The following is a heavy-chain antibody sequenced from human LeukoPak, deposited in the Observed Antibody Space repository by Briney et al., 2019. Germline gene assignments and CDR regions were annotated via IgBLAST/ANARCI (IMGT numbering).Heavy chain of an antibody. CDR3: ARDYYYGSGIYYYYYMDV. Sequence: PSETLSLTCAVSGYSISSGGYSWSWFRQPPGKRLEWITYMFYSGNTYYSPSLKSRLTISIDTSKNQFSLRLSSVTAADTAVYYCARDYYYGSGIYYYYYMDVWGKGTTVTVSS. D-gene: IGHD3-10*01. V-gene: IGHV4-30-4*07. CDR2: MFYSGNT. J-gene: IGHJ6*03. CDR1: GYSISSGGYS.